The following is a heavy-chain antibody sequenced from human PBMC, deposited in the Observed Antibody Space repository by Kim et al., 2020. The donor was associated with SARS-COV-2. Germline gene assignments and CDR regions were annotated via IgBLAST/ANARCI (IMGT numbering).Heavy chain of an antibody. V-gene: IGHV3-74*01. D-gene: IGHD5-18*01. CDR1: GFTFSDYW. Sequence: GGSLRLSCAASGFTFSDYWMQWVRQAPGKGLVWVSRIKSDGSATAYADSVKGRFTISRDNAKNTLHLRMNSLRAEDTAVYYCARYSLLGGYIYDWGQGTLVTFSS. CDR2: IKSDGSAT. CDR3: ARYSLLGGYIYD. J-gene: IGHJ4*02.